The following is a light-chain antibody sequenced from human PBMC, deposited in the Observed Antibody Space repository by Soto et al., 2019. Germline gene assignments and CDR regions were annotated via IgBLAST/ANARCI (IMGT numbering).Light chain of an antibody. J-gene: IGKJ2*01. V-gene: IGKV1-9*01. CDR2: GAS. CDR3: QQLNSHPRT. CDR1: QAIFTY. Sequence: DIQLTQSPLFLSASVGDRVTISCRASQAIFTYLAWYQQKPGKAPNLLIFGASTLQSGVPSRFSGSGSGTEFTLTISSLQPEDFATYYCQQLNSHPRTFGQGTKLEIK.